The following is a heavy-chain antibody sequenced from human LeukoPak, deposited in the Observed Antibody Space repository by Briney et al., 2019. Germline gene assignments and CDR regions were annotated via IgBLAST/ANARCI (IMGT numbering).Heavy chain of an antibody. V-gene: IGHV1-18*01. CDR1: GYTFTSYG. J-gene: IGHJ5*02. CDR3: ARVGGFVVVPWFDP. Sequence: ASVKVSCKSSGYTFTSYGIIWVRQAPGQGLEWMGWISAYNGNTSYAQKLQGRVTMTTDTSTSTAYMELRSLRSDDTAVYYCARVGGFVVVPWFDPWGQGTLVTVSS. CDR2: ISAYNGNT. D-gene: IGHD2-2*01.